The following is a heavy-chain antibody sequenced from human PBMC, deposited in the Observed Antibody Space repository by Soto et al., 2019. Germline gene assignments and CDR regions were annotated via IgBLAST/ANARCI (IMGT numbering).Heavy chain of an antibody. D-gene: IGHD1-1*01. CDR2: IIPILGIA. V-gene: IGHV1-69*02. CDR3: ARPYNWNDGRDAFDI. CDR1: GGTFSSYT. Sequence: SVKVSCKASGGTFSSYTISWVRQAPGQGLEWMGRIIPILGIANYAQKFQGRVTITADKSTSTAYMELSSLRSEDTAVYYCARPYNWNDGRDAFDIWGQGTMVTVSS. J-gene: IGHJ3*02.